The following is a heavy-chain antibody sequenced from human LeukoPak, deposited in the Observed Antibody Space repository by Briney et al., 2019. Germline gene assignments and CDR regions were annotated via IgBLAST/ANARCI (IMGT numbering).Heavy chain of an antibody. CDR3: ARDLTPYYDILTGPSWGYGMDV. Sequence: PGGSLRLSCAVSGFTFSSYSMNWVRQAPGEGLEWVSSISSSSSYIYYADSVKGRFTISRDNAKNSLYLQMNSLRAEDTAVYYCARDLTPYYDILTGPSWGYGMDVWGKGTTVTVSS. CDR2: ISSSSSYI. D-gene: IGHD3-9*01. J-gene: IGHJ6*04. CDR1: GFTFSSYS. V-gene: IGHV3-21*01.